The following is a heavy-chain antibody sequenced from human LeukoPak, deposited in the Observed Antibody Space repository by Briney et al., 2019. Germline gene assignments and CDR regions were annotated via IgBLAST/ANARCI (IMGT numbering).Heavy chain of an antibody. V-gene: IGHV3-48*04. Sequence: GGSLRLSCAASGFTFSSYRMNWVRQAPGKGLEWVSYISSSSNTIYYADSMRGRFTISRDNAKNSLYLQMNSLKPEDTAVYYCARVAEAAAFDSWGQGTLVTVSS. CDR3: ARVAEAAAFDS. CDR1: GFTFSSYR. D-gene: IGHD6-13*01. J-gene: IGHJ4*02. CDR2: ISSSSNTI.